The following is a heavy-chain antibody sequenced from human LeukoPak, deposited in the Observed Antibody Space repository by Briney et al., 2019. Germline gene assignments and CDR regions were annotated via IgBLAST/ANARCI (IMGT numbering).Heavy chain of an antibody. CDR3: AKDDYGDYSWFDP. V-gene: IGHV1-2*02. Sequence: ASVKVSCKASGYTFTGYYMHWVRQAPGQGLEWMGWINPNSGGTNYAQKFQGRGTMTRDTSISTAYMELSRLRADDTAVYYCAKDDYGDYSWFDPWGQGTLVTVSS. CDR1: GYTFTGYY. J-gene: IGHJ5*02. D-gene: IGHD4-17*01. CDR2: INPNSGGT.